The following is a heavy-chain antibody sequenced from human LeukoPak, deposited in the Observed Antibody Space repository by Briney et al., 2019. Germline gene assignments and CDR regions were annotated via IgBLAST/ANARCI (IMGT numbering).Heavy chain of an antibody. CDR1: GLTFSNYG. Sequence: GGSLRLSCTASGLTFSNYGMHWVRQAPGKGLEWVAFIEYDGSNKYNADSVKGRFTISRDNSKNTLSLQMNSLKPEDTAVYYCARDRRYYYYYYMDVWGKGTTVTVSS. CDR2: IEYDGSNK. CDR3: ARDRRYYYYYYMDV. V-gene: IGHV3-30*02. J-gene: IGHJ6*03.